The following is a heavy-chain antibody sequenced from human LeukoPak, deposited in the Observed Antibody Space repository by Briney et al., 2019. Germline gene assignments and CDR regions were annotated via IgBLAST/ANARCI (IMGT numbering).Heavy chain of an antibody. V-gene: IGHV4-34*01. D-gene: IGHD6-13*01. CDR1: GGSFGGYY. CDR3: ARGRAAAGTGDYYYYGMDV. J-gene: IGHJ6*02. Sequence: PSETLSLTCAVYGGSFGGYYWSWIRQPPGKGLEWIGEINHSGSTNYNPSLKSRVTISVDTSKNQFSLKLSSVTAADTAVYYCARGRAAAGTGDYYYYGMDVWGQGTTVTVSS. CDR2: INHSGST.